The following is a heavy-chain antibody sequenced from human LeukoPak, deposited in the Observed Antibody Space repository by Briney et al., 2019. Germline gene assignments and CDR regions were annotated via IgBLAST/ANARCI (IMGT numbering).Heavy chain of an antibody. CDR1: GFTFSSYS. Sequence: PGGSLRLSCAASGFTFSSYSLNWVRQAPGKGLEWVSSISSTSSHIYYADSVKGRFTISRDNSKNTLYLQMNSLRAEDTAVYYCAREPPDYYYYGMDVWGQGTTVTVSS. V-gene: IGHV3-21*01. CDR2: ISSTSSHI. J-gene: IGHJ6*02. CDR3: AREPPDYYYYGMDV.